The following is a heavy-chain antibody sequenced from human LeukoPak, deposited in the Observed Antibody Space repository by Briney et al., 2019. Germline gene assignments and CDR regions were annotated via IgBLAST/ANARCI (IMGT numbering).Heavy chain of an antibody. J-gene: IGHJ4*02. V-gene: IGHV4-4*07. D-gene: IGHD6-13*01. CDR3: ARDLDSSWYYFDY. Sequence: SETLSLTCTVSGGSISNYYWSWIRQPAGEGLEWIGRIYTSGSTNYNPSLKSRVTMSVDTSKNQFSLKLSSVTAADTAVYYCARDLDSSWYYFDYWGQGTLVTVSS. CDR1: GGSISNYY. CDR2: IYTSGST.